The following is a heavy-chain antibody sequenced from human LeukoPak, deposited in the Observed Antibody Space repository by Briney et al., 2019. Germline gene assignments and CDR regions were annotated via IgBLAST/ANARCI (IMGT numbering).Heavy chain of an antibody. CDR3: ARDHSNADAFDI. CDR2: IYTSGST. D-gene: IGHD4-11*01. J-gene: IGHJ3*02. V-gene: IGHV4-4*07. Sequence: PSETLSLTCTVSGGSISSYYWSWIRQPAGKGLEWIGRIYTSGSTNYNPSLKSRVPMSVDTSKDQFSLKLSSVTAADTAVYYCARDHSNADAFDIWGQGTMVTVSS. CDR1: GGSISSYY.